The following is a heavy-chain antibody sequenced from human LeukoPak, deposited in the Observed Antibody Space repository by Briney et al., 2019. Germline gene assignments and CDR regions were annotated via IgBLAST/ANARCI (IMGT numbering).Heavy chain of an antibody. D-gene: IGHD5-18*01. CDR1: GVSISSSSYY. CDR3: ARHALVYSYTFDY. J-gene: IGHJ4*02. V-gene: IGHV4-39*01. CDR2: IYYSGCT. Sequence: PSETLSLTCTVSGVSISSSSYYWGWIRQPPGKGLKWNGSIYYSGCTYYNPSIKSLATISADTSTNQFSLKLSSVTAADTAVYYCARHALVYSYTFDYWGQGTLVTVSS.